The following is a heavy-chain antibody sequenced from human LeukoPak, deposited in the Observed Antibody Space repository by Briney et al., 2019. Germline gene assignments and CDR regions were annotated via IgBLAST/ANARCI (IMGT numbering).Heavy chain of an antibody. CDR3: ASDVTATVTTNWFDP. D-gene: IGHD4-17*01. CDR2: IIPILGIA. CDR1: GGTFSSYA. V-gene: IGHV1-69*04. Sequence: SVTVSCKASGGTFSSYAISWVRQAPGQGLEWMGRIIPILGIANYAQKFQGRVTITADKSTSTAYKELSSLRSEDTAVYYCASDVTATVTTNWFDPWGQGTLVTVSS. J-gene: IGHJ5*02.